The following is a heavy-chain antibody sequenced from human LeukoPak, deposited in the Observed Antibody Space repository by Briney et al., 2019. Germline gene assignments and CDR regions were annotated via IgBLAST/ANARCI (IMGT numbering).Heavy chain of an antibody. J-gene: IGHJ4*02. CDR3: AKDRNAWPTNFDS. Sequence: PGGSLSLSCAASGFTVINNYMTWVRVAPGQGLERVSVIYSGGTTHYADSVKGRFSISRDNSKNTLYLRMNSLRAEDTAIYYCAKDRNAWPTNFDSWGQGTLVTVSA. D-gene: IGHD5-24*01. CDR1: GFTVINNY. V-gene: IGHV3-53*01. CDR2: IYSGGTT.